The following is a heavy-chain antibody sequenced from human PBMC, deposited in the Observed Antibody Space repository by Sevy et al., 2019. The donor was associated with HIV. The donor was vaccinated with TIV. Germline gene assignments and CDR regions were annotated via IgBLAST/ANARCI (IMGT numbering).Heavy chain of an antibody. CDR1: GFTFSSYA. CDR2: ISYDGSNK. Sequence: GGSLRLSCAASGFTFSSYAMHWVRQAPGKGLEWVAVISYDGSNKYYADSLKGRFTISRDNSKNTLYLQMNNLRFEETAVYYCARVGGWEVGSLDNWFDPWGQGTLVTVSS. J-gene: IGHJ5*02. D-gene: IGHD1-26*01. V-gene: IGHV3-30*04. CDR3: ARVGGWEVGSLDNWFDP.